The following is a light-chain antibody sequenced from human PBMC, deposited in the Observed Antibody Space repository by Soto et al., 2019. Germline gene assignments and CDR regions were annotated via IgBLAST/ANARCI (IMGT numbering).Light chain of an antibody. CDR3: QQYGISPPL. CDR2: GAS. CDR1: QSVSSSY. V-gene: IGKV3-20*01. J-gene: IGKJ5*01. Sequence: EIVLTQSPGTLSLSPGERATLSCRASQSVSSSYLAWYQQKPGQAPRLLIYGASSRATGIPDRFSGSGSGTDFTLTISRLEPEDFAVYYCQQYGISPPLFGQGTRLEIK.